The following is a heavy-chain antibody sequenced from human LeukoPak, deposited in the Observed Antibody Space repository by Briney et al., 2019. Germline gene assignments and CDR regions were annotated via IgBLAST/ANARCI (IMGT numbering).Heavy chain of an antibody. Sequence: GGTLRLSCAASGFTFGSYGMSWVRQAPGKGLEWVSAISGSGGSTYYADSVKGRFTISRDNSNSTLYLQMNSLRAEDTAVYYCAKDWAYSSGYYYFDYWGQGTLVTVSS. J-gene: IGHJ4*02. CDR2: ISGSGGST. CDR3: AKDWAYSSGYYYFDY. V-gene: IGHV3-23*01. D-gene: IGHD3-22*01. CDR1: GFTFGSYG.